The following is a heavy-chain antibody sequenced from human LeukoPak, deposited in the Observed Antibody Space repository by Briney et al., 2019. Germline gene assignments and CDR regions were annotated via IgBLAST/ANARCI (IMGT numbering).Heavy chain of an antibody. Sequence: SGPTLVNPTQTLTLTCTFSGFSLSTSGVGVGWIRQPPGKALEWLALIYWDDDKRYSPSLKSRLTITKDTSKNQVVLTMTNMDPVDTATYYCAHIRKDWLLEGYFDYWGQGTLVTVSS. CDR3: AHIRKDWLLEGYFDY. V-gene: IGHV2-5*02. D-gene: IGHD3/OR15-3a*01. CDR2: IYWDDDK. CDR1: GFSLSTSGVG. J-gene: IGHJ4*02.